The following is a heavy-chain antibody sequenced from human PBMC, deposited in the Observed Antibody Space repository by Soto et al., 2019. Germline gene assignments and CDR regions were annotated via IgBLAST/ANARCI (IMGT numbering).Heavy chain of an antibody. CDR2: IDSGDGTT. D-gene: IGHD6-13*01. CDR3: VRTYYSSSWFPFDR. J-gene: IGHJ4*02. CDR1: GFDFGDYY. Sequence: PXGSLRLSCTGSGFDFGDYYMSWIRQAPGKGLEWVSYIDSGDGTTYYTDSVKGRFTISRDNAKKTVYLQMSSLRVEDTALYYCVRTYYSSSWFPFDRWGQGTLVTVSS. V-gene: IGHV3-11*01.